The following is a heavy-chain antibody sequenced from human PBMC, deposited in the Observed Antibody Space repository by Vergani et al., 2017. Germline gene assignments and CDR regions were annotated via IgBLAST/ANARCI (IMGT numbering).Heavy chain of an antibody. J-gene: IGHJ4*02. CDR1: GGSISSSSYY. V-gene: IGHV4-39*07. CDR3: ARDSGSSWYFDY. Sequence: QLQLQESGPGLVKPSETLSLTCTVSGGSISSSSYYWGWIRQPPGKGLEWIGSIYYSGSTNYNPSLKSRVTISVDTSKNQFSLKLSSVTAADTAVYYCARDSGSSWYFDYWGQGTLVTVSS. D-gene: IGHD6-13*01. CDR2: IYYSGST.